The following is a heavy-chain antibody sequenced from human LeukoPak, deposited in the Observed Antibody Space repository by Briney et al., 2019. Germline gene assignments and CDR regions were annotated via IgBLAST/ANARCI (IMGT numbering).Heavy chain of an antibody. V-gene: IGHV3-23*01. CDR2: ISGSGGST. J-gene: IGHJ4*02. D-gene: IGHD6-19*01. Sequence: GGSLRLSCAASGFTFSSYAMSWVRQAPGKGLEWVSAISGSGGSTYYADSVKGRFTISRDNSKNTLYLQMDSLRAEDTAVYYCAKKRGSGWRYYFDYWGQGTLVTVSS. CDR3: AKKRGSGWRYYFDY. CDR1: GFTFSSYA.